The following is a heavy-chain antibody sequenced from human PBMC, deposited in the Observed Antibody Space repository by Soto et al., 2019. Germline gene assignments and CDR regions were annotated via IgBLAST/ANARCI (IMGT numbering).Heavy chain of an antibody. CDR3: ARALTYYYDIDY. CDR1: GFHFRSYA. V-gene: IGHV3-23*01. CDR2: ISGSGGST. D-gene: IGHD3-22*01. J-gene: IGHJ4*02. Sequence: GGSLRLSCAASGFHFRSYAMSWVRQAPGKGLEWVSAISGSGGSTYYADSVKGRFTISRDNAKNMLHLQMNSLRAEDTAVYYCARALTYYYDIDYWGQGTLVTVSS.